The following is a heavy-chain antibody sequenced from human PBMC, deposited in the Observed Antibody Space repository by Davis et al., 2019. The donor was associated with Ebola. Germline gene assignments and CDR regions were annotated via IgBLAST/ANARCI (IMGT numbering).Heavy chain of an antibody. CDR2: INPHNGNT. V-gene: IGHV1-18*04. Sequence: AASVKVSCKASGYTFTNYGITWVRQAPGQGLEWMGWINPHNGNTNYAQNVQGRVIMTSDTATTTAYMEVGSLRSDDTAVYYCARDGYYYDSSGYYRYFDYWGQGTLVTVSS. D-gene: IGHD3-22*01. CDR1: GYTFTNYG. CDR3: ARDGYYYDSSGYYRYFDY. J-gene: IGHJ4*02.